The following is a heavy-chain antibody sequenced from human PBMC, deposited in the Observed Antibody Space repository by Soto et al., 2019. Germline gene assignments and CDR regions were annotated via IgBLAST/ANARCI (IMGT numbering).Heavy chain of an antibody. J-gene: IGHJ3*02. CDR2: IKSKTDGGTT. CDR3: TTDPTTVTPDDAFDI. CDR1: GFTFSNAW. Sequence: PEGSLRLSCAASGFTFSNAWMSWVRQAPGKGLEWVGRIKSKTDGGTTDYAAPVKGRFTISRDDSKNTLYLQMNSLKTEDTAVYYCTTDPTTVTPDDAFDIWGQGTMVPVSS. D-gene: IGHD4-17*01. V-gene: IGHV3-15*01.